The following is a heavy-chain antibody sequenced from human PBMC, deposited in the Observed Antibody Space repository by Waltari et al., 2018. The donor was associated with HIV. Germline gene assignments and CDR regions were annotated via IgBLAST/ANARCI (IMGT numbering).Heavy chain of an antibody. CDR1: GFTFSSYS. V-gene: IGHV3-48*02. Sequence: EVQLVESGGGLVQPGGSLRLSCAASGFTFSSYSMTWVRQAPGKGVEWVSYISSSSSTIYYADSVKGRFTISRDNAKNSLYLQMNSLRDEDTAVYYCARARIAARPGGLNYWGQGTLVTVSS. CDR2: ISSSSSTI. J-gene: IGHJ4*02. D-gene: IGHD6-6*01. CDR3: ARARIAARPGGLNY.